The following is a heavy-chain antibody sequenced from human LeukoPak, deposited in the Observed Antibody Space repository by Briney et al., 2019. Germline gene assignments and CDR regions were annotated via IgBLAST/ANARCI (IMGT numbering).Heavy chain of an antibody. V-gene: IGHV3-74*01. CDR3: ARAAYYYDSSGYYFYYYYYGMDV. J-gene: IGHJ6*02. Sequence: GGSLGLSCAASGFTFSSYWMHWVRQAPGKGLVWVSRINSDGSSTSYADSVKGRFTISRDNAKNPLYLQMNSLRAEDTAVYYCARAAYYYDSSGYYFYYYYYGMDVWGQGTTVTVSS. CDR1: GFTFSSYW. D-gene: IGHD3-22*01. CDR2: INSDGSST.